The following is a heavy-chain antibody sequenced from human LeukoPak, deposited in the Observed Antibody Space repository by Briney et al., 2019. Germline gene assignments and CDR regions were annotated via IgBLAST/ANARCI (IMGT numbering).Heavy chain of an antibody. CDR2: NYYTGST. J-gene: IGHJ3*02. Sequence: PSETLSLTCTVSGASISSYYWSWIRQPPGKELEWIGYNYYTGSTNYNPSLKSRVTISVDTSKKQFSLKLSSVTAADTAVYYCARDLGYCSTTSCAMAFDIWGQGTMVTVSP. D-gene: IGHD2-2*01. CDR3: ARDLGYCSTTSCAMAFDI. V-gene: IGHV4-59*01. CDR1: GASISSYY.